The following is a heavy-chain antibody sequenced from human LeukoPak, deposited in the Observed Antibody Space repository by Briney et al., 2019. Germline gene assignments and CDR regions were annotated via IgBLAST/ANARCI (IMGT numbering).Heavy chain of an antibody. J-gene: IGHJ5*02. CDR1: GYTFTGYY. D-gene: IGHD3-10*01. CDR3: AREQVTMVRGVIITGDNNWFDP. V-gene: IGHV1-2*02. Sequence: ASVKVSCKASGYTFTGYYMHWVRQAPGQGLEWMGWINPNSGGTNYAQKFQGRVTMTRDTSISTAYMELSRLRSDDTAVYYCAREQVTMVRGVIITGDNNWFDPWGQGTLVTAS. CDR2: INPNSGGT.